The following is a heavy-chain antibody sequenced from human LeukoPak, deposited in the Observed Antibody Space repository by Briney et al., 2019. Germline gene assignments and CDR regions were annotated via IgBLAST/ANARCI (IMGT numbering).Heavy chain of an antibody. D-gene: IGHD3-22*01. CDR1: GFTFSSYA. V-gene: IGHV3-23*01. J-gene: IGHJ4*02. CDR3: AKSSYYDASGYYREYYFDY. CDR2: ISGSGGST. Sequence: PGGSLRLSCAASGFTFSSYAMSWVRQAPGKGLEWVSSISGSGGSTHYADSVKGRFTISRDKTKNTLYLQMNSLRAEVTAEYYCAKSSYYDASGYYREYYFDYWGQGTLVTVSS.